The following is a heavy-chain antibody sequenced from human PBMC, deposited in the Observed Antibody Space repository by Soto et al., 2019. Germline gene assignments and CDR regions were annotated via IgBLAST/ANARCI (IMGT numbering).Heavy chain of an antibody. CDR2: INPSGGST. CDR3: ASAYYYDSSGYYHYYYYGMDV. V-gene: IGHV1-46*01. Sequence: ASVKVSCKASGYTFTSYYMHWVRQAPGQGLEWMGIINPSGGSTSYAQKFQGGVTMTRDTSTSTVYMELSSLRSEDTAVYYCASAYYYDSSGYYHYYYYGMDVWGQGTTVTVSS. CDR1: GYTFTSYY. D-gene: IGHD3-22*01. J-gene: IGHJ6*02.